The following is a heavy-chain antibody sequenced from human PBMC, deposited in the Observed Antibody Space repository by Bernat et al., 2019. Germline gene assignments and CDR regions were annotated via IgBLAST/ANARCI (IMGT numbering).Heavy chain of an antibody. D-gene: IGHD1-1*01. CDR1: GFTFSDHH. CDR3: ARATGTGPDYYYYMDV. J-gene: IGHJ6*03. Sequence: VQLVESGGGVVQPGRSLRLSCAASGFTFSDHHMDWVRQAPGKGLEWVGRTRNKANSYTTEYAASVKGRFTISRDDSKNSLYLQMNSLKTEDTAVYYCARATGTGPDYYYYMDVWGKGTTVTVSS. CDR2: TRNKANSYTT. V-gene: IGHV3-72*01.